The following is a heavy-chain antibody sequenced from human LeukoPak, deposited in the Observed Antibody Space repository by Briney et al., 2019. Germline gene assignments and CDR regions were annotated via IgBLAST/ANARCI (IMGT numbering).Heavy chain of an antibody. CDR2: ISSSSSYI. V-gene: IGHV3-21*01. J-gene: IGHJ3*02. Sequence: GGSLSLSCAVYGFTLSSFSMMWVRQAPGEGREWVSSISSSSSYIYYAHSVKGRFTISRDNAKNSLYLQMNSLRAEDTAVYYCARSRLYYYGSGSHDAFDIWGQGTMVTVSS. CDR3: ARSRLYYYGSGSHDAFDI. D-gene: IGHD3-10*01. CDR1: GFTLSSFS.